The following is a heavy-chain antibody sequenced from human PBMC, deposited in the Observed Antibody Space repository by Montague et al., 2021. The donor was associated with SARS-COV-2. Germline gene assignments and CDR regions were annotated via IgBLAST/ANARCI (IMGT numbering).Heavy chain of an antibody. D-gene: IGHD3-22*01. Sequence: SETLSLTCAASGGSFSGSYWSWVRQSPGKGLEWIGDVNHSESTNYNPSFKGRVTISVDRSKNQFSLRLRSVTAADTAVYYCARGRGLYYESSGGLYYMDVWGEGTTVTVSS. V-gene: IGHV4-34*01. J-gene: IGHJ6*03. CDR1: GGSFSGSY. CDR3: ARGRGLYYESSGGLYYMDV. CDR2: VNHSEST.